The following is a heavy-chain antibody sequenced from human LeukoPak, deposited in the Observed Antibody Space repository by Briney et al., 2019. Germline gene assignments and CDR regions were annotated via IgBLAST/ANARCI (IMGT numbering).Heavy chain of an antibody. J-gene: IGHJ4*02. CDR2: ISINRGNT. Sequence: ASVKVSCKASGYTSTNYGISWVRQAPGQGLEWMGWISINRGNTNYAQKFQGRVSMTTDTSTSTAYMELRGLRSDDTAMYYCAREWRRARYSSSWGGFDYWGQGTLVTVSS. CDR1: GYTSTNYG. D-gene: IGHD6-13*01. V-gene: IGHV1-18*01. CDR3: AREWRRARYSSSWGGFDY.